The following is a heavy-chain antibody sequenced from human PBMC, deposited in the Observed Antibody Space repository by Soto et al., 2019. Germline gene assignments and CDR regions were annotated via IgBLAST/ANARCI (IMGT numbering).Heavy chain of an antibody. CDR2: IYHSGST. D-gene: IGHD6-13*01. CDR3: ARGSGIAAAGTYFFDY. Sequence: SETLSLTCTVSGGSISSYYWSWIRRPPGKGLEWIGEIYHSGSTNYNPSLKSRVTISVDKSKNQFSLKLSSVTAADTAVYYCARGSGIAAAGTYFFDYWGQGTLVTVSS. J-gene: IGHJ4*02. CDR1: GGSISSYY. V-gene: IGHV4-59*12.